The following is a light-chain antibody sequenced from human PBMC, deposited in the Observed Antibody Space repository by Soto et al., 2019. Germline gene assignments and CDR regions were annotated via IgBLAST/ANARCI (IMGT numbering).Light chain of an antibody. J-gene: IGKJ2*01. V-gene: IGKV1-12*01. CDR3: QQDNCIPFT. CDR2: AAS. Sequence: DIQMTQSPASLSASVGDRVTITCRASQGISSCLAWYQQQPGKAPKLLIYAASTLQSGVQSRFSGSGSGTDFTLTISSLQPEDFATYYCQQDNCIPFTFGQGTKAEIK. CDR1: QGISSC.